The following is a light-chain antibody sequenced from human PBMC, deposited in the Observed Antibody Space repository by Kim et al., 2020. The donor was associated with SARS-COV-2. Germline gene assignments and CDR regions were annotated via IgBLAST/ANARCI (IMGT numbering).Light chain of an antibody. Sequence: YASVGDRVTITCRASQSISSWLAWYQQKPGKAPKLLIYHASSLESGVPSRFSGSGSGTEFTLTISSLQPDDFAAYYCQQYKSYLYTFGQGTKLEIK. J-gene: IGKJ2*01. V-gene: IGKV1-5*03. CDR3: QQYKSYLYT. CDR2: HAS. CDR1: QSISSW.